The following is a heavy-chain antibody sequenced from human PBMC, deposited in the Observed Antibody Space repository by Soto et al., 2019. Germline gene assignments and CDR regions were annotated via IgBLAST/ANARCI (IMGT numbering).Heavy chain of an antibody. D-gene: IGHD3-16*01. CDR2: ISGSGATI. Sequence: QVQLVESGGGLVKPGGSLRLSCAASGFTFRDYYMTWIRQAPWKGLEWASKISGSGATIYYADSVKGRFTVSRDNAKNSLYLQMDSLRAEDTAVYYCASDPYYYASAYWGQGTLLTVSS. V-gene: IGHV3-11*01. CDR3: ASDPYYYASAY. CDR1: GFTFRDYY. J-gene: IGHJ4*02.